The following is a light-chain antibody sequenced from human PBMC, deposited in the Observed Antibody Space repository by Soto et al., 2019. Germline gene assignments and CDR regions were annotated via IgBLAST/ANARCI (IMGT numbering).Light chain of an antibody. CDR3: QQANSFPRT. CDR1: QGISIW. J-gene: IGKJ1*01. CDR2: AAS. Sequence: DIHMTQSPSSVSASAGDRVTITCRPSQGISIWAAWYQQKPGKAPKLLIYAASSLQSGVPSRFSGSGSGTDFTLTISSLQPEDSATYFCQQANSFPRTFGQGTKVDIK. V-gene: IGKV1-12*01.